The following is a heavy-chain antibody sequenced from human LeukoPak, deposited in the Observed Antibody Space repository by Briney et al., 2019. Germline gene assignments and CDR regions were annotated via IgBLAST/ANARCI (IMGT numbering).Heavy chain of an antibody. CDR3: ARDGIVGPTNFDY. Sequence: SETLSLTCAVSGYSIGSRYYWGWIRQPPGKGLEWIGSIYHSESTYYNPSLKSRVTISVDTSKNQFSLKLRSVTAADTAVYYCARDGIVGPTNFDYWAREPWSPSPQ. CDR1: GYSIGSRYY. CDR2: IYHSEST. J-gene: IGHJ4*02. V-gene: IGHV4-38-2*02. D-gene: IGHD3-22*01.